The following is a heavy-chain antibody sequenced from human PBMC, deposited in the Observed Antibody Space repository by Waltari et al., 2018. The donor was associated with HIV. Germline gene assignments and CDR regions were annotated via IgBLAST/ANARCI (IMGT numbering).Heavy chain of an antibody. CDR1: GGSFSGYY. Sequence: QVQLQQWGAGLLKPSETLSLTCAVHGGSFSGYYWSWIRKPPGKGLEWIGEINHSGSTNYNPPLKGRVTISVDTSKNQFSLKLSSVTAADTAVYYCARARYYYDSSGYWADYWGQGTLVTVSS. D-gene: IGHD3-22*01. CDR2: INHSGST. CDR3: ARARYYYDSSGYWADY. V-gene: IGHV4-34*01. J-gene: IGHJ4*02.